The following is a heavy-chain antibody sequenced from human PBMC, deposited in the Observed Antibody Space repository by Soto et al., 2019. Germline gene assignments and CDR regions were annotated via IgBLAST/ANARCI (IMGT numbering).Heavy chain of an antibody. D-gene: IGHD1-26*01. CDR1: GGSVSSNKNY. CDR3: ARVADGYYQNFEY. V-gene: IGHV4-61*01. Sequence: PSETLSLTCTVSGGSVSSNKNYWSWIRQPQGKGLEWIGHIHYSGSTRYNPSLKSRVTISVDTSENQFSLKLSSVTAADTAVYYCARVADGYYQNFEYWGQGTLVTVS. J-gene: IGHJ4*02. CDR2: IHYSGST.